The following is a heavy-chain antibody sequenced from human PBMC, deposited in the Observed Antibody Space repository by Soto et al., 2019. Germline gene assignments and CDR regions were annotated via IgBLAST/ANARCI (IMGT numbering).Heavy chain of an antibody. V-gene: IGHV4-31*03. Sequence: QVHLQESGPGLLKPSQTLSLTCTVSGGSLRNSGYYGTWIRHYPGRGLEWLGYIFHTGRVYYNPSLNGRVVIAVDTLNNQFSLNLTSVTAADTAVYYCATCGHTYGNAFDIWGQGTLVTVS. J-gene: IGHJ3*02. CDR1: GGSLRNSGYY. D-gene: IGHD5-18*01. CDR3: ATCGHTYGNAFDI. CDR2: IFHTGRV.